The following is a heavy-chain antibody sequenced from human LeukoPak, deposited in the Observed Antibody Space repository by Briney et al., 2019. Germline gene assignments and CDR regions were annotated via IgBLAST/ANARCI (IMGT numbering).Heavy chain of an antibody. D-gene: IGHD4-17*01. V-gene: IGHV6-1*01. J-gene: IGHJ3*02. Sequence: SQTLSLTCAISGDSVSSNSAAWNWIRQSPSRGLEWLGRTYYRSKWYNDYAVSVKSRITINPDTSKNQFSLQLNSVTPEDTAVYYCARLVPDDYGDPNIFDIWGQGTMVTVSS. CDR1: GDSVSSNSAA. CDR3: ARLVPDDYGDPNIFDI. CDR2: TYYRSKWYN.